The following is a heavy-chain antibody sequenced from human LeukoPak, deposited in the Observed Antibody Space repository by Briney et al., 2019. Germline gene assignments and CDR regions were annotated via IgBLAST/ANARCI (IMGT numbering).Heavy chain of an antibody. CDR1: GFTFSSYG. J-gene: IGHJ4*02. CDR2: IRYDGSNK. V-gene: IGHV3-30*02. CDR3: AKAHERGYSGYDLGDFDY. Sequence: GGSLRLSCAASGFTFSSYGMHWVRQAPGKGLEWVAFIRYDGSNKYYADSVKGRFTISRDNSKNTLYLQMNSLRAEDTAVYYCAKAHERGYSGYDLGDFDYWGQGTLVTVSS. D-gene: IGHD5-12*01.